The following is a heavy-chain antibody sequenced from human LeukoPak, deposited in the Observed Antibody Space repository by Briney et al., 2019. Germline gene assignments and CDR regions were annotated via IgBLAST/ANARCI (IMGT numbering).Heavy chain of an antibody. CDR3: ARDTLPYYYDSSGYS. Sequence: SVKVSCKASGGTFSSYAISWVRQAPGQGLEWMGGIIPIFGTANYAQKFQGRVTITAGESTSTAYMELSSLRSEDTAVYYCARDTLPYYYDSSGYSWGQGTLVTVSS. J-gene: IGHJ4*02. CDR1: GGTFSSYA. CDR2: IIPIFGTA. D-gene: IGHD3-22*01. V-gene: IGHV1-69*13.